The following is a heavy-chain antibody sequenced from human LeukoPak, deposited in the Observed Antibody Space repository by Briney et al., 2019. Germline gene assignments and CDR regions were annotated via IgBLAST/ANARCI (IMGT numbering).Heavy chain of an antibody. Sequence: GGSLRPPCAASGFTFSSYAMSWVREAPAGGLEWVSSLRGNGDTFYADSVKGRFTLSRDESRNTVYLHLNELRVEDTAVYYCAKAIWVSTADAVLWGQGTVLTVSS. CDR3: AKAIWVSTADAVL. V-gene: IGHV3-23*01. J-gene: IGHJ4*02. CDR1: GFTFSSYA. D-gene: IGHD3-16*01. CDR2: LRGNGDT.